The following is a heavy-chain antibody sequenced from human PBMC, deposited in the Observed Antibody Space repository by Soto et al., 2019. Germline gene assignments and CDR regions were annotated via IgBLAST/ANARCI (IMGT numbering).Heavy chain of an antibody. CDR3: ARTYDSSGYYVY. CDR1: GGSISSGDYY. J-gene: IGHJ4*02. Sequence: SETLSLTCTVSGGSISSGDYYWSWIRQPPGKGLEWIGYIYYSGSTYYNPSLKSRVTISVDTSKNQFSLKLSSVTAADTAVYYCARTYDSSGYYVYWGQGTLVTVSS. V-gene: IGHV4-30-4*01. D-gene: IGHD3-22*01. CDR2: IYYSGST.